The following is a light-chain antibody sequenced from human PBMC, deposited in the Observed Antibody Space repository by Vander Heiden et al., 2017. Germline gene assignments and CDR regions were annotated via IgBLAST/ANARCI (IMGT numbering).Light chain of an antibody. CDR1: QSINSY. J-gene: IGKJ5*01. V-gene: IGKV1-39*01. CDR2: AVS. Sequence: DIQMTQSPSSLSASVGDRVTITCRASQSINSYLSWYQSQPGKAPKLLFYAVSHLQSGVPSRFSGSGSGTDFTLTISRLQPEDFATYFCQQSYSVPITFGQGTRLDIK. CDR3: QQSYSVPIT.